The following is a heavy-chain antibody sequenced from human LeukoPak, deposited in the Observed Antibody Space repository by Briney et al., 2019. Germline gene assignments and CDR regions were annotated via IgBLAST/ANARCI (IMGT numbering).Heavy chain of an antibody. J-gene: IGHJ5*02. D-gene: IGHD3-10*01. Sequence: PSETLSLTCTVSGGSISSSSYYWGWIRQPPGKGLEWIGSIYYSGSTYYNPSLKSRVTISVDTSKNQFSLKLSSVTAADTAVYYCARLEVWDYYGSGSYYPFSETGWFDPWGQGTLVTVSS. CDR3: ARLEVWDYYGSGSYYPFSETGWFDP. CDR1: GGSISSSSYY. V-gene: IGHV4-39*01. CDR2: IYYSGST.